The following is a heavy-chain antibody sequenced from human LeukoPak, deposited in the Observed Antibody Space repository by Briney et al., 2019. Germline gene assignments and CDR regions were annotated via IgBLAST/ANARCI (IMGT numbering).Heavy chain of an antibody. CDR1: GFTFDDYA. J-gene: IGHJ3*02. Sequence: GGSLRLSCAASGFTFDDYAMHWVRQAPGKGLEWVSGISWNSGSIGYADSVKGRFTISRDNAKNSLYLQMNSLRAEDTALYYCAKDEYDGWYYAFDIWGQGTMVTVSS. V-gene: IGHV3-9*01. CDR2: ISWNSGSI. D-gene: IGHD6-19*01. CDR3: AKDEYDGWYYAFDI.